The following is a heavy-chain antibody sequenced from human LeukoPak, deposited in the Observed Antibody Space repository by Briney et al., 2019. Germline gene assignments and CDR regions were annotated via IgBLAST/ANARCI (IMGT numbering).Heavy chain of an antibody. CDR1: GFSFSTYW. CDR3: ATHSDWCLRN. Sequence: GGSLRLSCAASGFSFSTYWMSWVRQAPGKGLEWLATIKEDGSKKYYVDSAKGRFTISRDNVQKSLYLQVNSLRAEDTAIYYCATHSDWCLRNWGQGTLVTVSS. CDR2: IKEDGSKK. J-gene: IGHJ4*02. V-gene: IGHV3-7*03. D-gene: IGHD6-19*01.